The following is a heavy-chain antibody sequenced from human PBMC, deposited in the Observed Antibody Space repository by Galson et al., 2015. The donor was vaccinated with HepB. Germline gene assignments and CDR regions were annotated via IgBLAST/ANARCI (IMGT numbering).Heavy chain of an antibody. Sequence: SLRLSCAASGFTFSSYGMHWVRQAPGKGLEWVAVIWYDGSNKYYADSVKGRFTISRDNSKNTLCLQMNSLRAEDTAVYYCARVSGVGSFDPWGQGTLVTVSS. CDR2: IWYDGSNK. CDR3: ARVSGVGSFDP. CDR1: GFTFSSYG. V-gene: IGHV3-33*01. J-gene: IGHJ5*02. D-gene: IGHD3-3*01.